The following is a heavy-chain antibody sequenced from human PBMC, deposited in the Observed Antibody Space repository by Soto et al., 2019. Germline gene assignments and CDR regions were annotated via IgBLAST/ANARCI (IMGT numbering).Heavy chain of an antibody. Sequence: QVQLVQSGAEVKKPGASVKVSCKASGYTFTSYGISWVRPAPGQGLEWMGWISAYNCNTNYAQKLQGRVTMNADTSTSTAYMEQRSRRSDDTAVYYGARDLHGDPYYGGQGTLVTVSS. CDR3: ARDLHGDPYY. CDR2: ISAYNCNT. J-gene: IGHJ4*02. D-gene: IGHD3-10*01. V-gene: IGHV1-18*01. CDR1: GYTFTSYG.